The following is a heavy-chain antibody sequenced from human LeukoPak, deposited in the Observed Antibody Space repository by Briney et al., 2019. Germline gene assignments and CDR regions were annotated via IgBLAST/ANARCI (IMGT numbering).Heavy chain of an antibody. D-gene: IGHD3-16*02. J-gene: IGHJ5*02. CDR1: GGSFSGYY. Sequence: PSETLSLTCAVYGGSFSGYYWSWIRQPPGKGLEWIGEINHSGSTNYNPSLKSRVTISVDTSKNQFSLKLSSVTAADTAVYYCARVVTRYYDYVWGSYRTNWFDPWGQGTLVTVSS. CDR2: INHSGST. CDR3: ARVVTRYYDYVWGSYRTNWFDP. V-gene: IGHV4-34*01.